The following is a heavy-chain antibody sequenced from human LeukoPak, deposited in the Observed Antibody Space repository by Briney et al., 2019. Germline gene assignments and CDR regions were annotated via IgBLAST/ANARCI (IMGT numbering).Heavy chain of an antibody. CDR2: ISWNSGSI. CDR1: GFTFDDYA. V-gene: IGHV3-9*01. CDR3: AKAGYSSSLALYWYFDL. D-gene: IGHD6-13*01. Sequence: GGSLRLSCVASGFTFDDYAMHWVRQAPGKGLEWVSGISWNSGSIGYADSVKGRFTIPRDNAKNSLYLQMNSLRAEDTALYYCAKAGYSSSLALYWYFDLWGRGTLVTVSS. J-gene: IGHJ2*01.